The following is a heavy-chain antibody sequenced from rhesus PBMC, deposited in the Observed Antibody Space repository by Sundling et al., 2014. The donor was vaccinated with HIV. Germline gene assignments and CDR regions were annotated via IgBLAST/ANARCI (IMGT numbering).Heavy chain of an antibody. J-gene: IGHJ4*01. D-gene: IGHD4-35*01. CDR1: GFTFSNSW. Sequence: EVQLVESGAGLVQPGGSLRLSCAASGFTFSNSWMSWVRQAPGKGLEWVARIKRKADGETADYAASVKGRFTISRDDSKNTLYLQMNSLKTEDTAVYYCTTHHDYGNYIVYFDYWGRGSPGHRLL. CDR3: TTHHDYGNYIVYFDY. V-gene: IGHV3-30*02. CDR2: IKRKADGETA.